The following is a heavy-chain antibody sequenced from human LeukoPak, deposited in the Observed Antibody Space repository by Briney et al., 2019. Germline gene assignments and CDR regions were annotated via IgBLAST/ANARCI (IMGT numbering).Heavy chain of an antibody. D-gene: IGHD6-19*01. V-gene: IGHV3-23*01. CDR2: ISGSGDNT. J-gene: IGHJ4*02. CDR1: GFSFSSYA. Sequence: PGGSLKLSCAASGFSFSSYAMSWDRQAPGKGLEWVSSISGSGDNTYYSGSVKGRFTISRENSKNTLILQMNSLRAVDTAVFYCAKRSGYTTGWFFDFWVQGTLVTVSS. CDR3: AKRSGYTTGWFFDF.